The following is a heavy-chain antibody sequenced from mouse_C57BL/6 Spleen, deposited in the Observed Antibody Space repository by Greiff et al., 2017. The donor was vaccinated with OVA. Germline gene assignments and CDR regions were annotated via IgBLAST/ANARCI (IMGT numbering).Heavy chain of an antibody. Sequence: VQLQQSGAELVKPGASVKISCKASGYAFSSYWMNWVKQRPGKGLEWIGQIYPGDGDTNYNGKFKGKATLTADKSSSTAYMQLSSLTSEDSAVYFCARGSHYYDYDQFAYWGQGTLVTVSA. V-gene: IGHV1-80*01. D-gene: IGHD2-4*01. CDR1: GYAFSSYW. J-gene: IGHJ3*01. CDR3: ARGSHYYDYDQFAY. CDR2: IYPGDGDT.